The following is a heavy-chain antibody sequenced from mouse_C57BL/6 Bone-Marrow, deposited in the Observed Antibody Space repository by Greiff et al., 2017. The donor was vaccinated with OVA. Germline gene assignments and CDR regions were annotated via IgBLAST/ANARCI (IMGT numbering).Heavy chain of an antibody. CDR3: IYDYDSMDY. Sequence: VQLQQSGPELVKPGASVKISCKASGYTFTDYYMNWVKQSHGKSLEWIGDINPYNGGTSYNQKFKGKATLTVDKSSSTAYMELSSLTSEDSAVYYCIYDYDSMDYWGQGTSVTVSS. V-gene: IGHV1-26*01. CDR1: GYTFTDYY. J-gene: IGHJ4*01. CDR2: INPYNGGT. D-gene: IGHD2-4*01.